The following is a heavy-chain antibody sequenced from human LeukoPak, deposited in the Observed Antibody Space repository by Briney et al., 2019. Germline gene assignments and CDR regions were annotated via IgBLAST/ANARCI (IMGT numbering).Heavy chain of an antibody. CDR2: ISAYNGNT. Sequence: GASVKVSCKASGYTFISYGISWVRQAPGQGLEWMGWISAYNGNTNYAQKLQGRVTMTRDTSISTAYMELSRLRSDDTAVYYCARSKGYYDSSGYYRGLPLDAFDIWGQGTMVTVSS. CDR3: ARSKGYYDSSGYYRGLPLDAFDI. J-gene: IGHJ3*02. CDR1: GYTFISYG. D-gene: IGHD3-22*01. V-gene: IGHV1-18*01.